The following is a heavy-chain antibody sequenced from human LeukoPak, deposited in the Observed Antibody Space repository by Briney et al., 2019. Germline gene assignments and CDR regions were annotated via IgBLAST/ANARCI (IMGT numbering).Heavy chain of an antibody. CDR3: ARVGRITMNAFDI. D-gene: IGHD3-22*01. J-gene: IGHJ3*02. V-gene: IGHV3-21*01. CDR2: ISSSSSYI. Sequence: GGSLRLSCAASGFTFSSYSMNWVRQAPGKGLEWVSSISSSSSYIYYADSVEGRFTISRDNAKNSLYLQMNSLRAEDTAVYYCARVGRITMNAFDIWGQGTMVTVSS. CDR1: GFTFSSYS.